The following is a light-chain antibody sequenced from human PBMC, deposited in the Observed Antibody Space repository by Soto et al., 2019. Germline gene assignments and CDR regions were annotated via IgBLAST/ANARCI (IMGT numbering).Light chain of an antibody. V-gene: IGKV1-9*01. CDR2: AAS. J-gene: IGKJ1*01. CDR3: QHRET. CDR1: QGISSY. Sequence: DIQLTQSPSFLSASVGDRVTITYRASQGISSYLAWYQQKPGKAPKLLIYAASTLQSGVPSRFSGSGSGTEFTLTISSLQPEDFATYYCQHRETFGQGTKVEIK.